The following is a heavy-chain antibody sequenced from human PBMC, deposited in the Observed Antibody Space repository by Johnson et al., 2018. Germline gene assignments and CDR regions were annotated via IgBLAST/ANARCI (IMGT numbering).Heavy chain of an antibody. CDR2: ISWNSGSI. D-gene: IGHD3-10*01. Sequence: VQLVQSGGGLVQPGGSLRLSCAASGFTFDDYAMHWVRQPPGKGLEWVSGISWNSGSIDYADSVKGRFTISRGNAKNSLYLQMNSLRAEDTALYYCAKDISGSGSYGWFDPWGQGTLVTVSS. J-gene: IGHJ5*02. CDR3: AKDISGSGSYGWFDP. V-gene: IGHV3-9*01. CDR1: GFTFDDYA.